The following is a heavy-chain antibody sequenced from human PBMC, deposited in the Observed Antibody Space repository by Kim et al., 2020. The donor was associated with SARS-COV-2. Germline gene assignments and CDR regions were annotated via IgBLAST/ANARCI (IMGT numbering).Heavy chain of an antibody. V-gene: IGHV3-23*01. CDR1: GFTFANSA. CDR3: ARSGQFDS. D-gene: IGHD3-10*01. CDR2: IGSGGATT. Sequence: GGSLRLSCAASGFTFANSAMSWVRRAPGKGLDWVSFIGSGGATTYYAGSVKGRFTISRDNSKNTLFLQMNSLRDADTAVYYCARSGQFDSWGQGTLITVSS. J-gene: IGHJ4*02.